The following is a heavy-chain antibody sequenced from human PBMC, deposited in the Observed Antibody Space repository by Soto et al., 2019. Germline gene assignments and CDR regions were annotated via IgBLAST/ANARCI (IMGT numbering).Heavy chain of an antibody. CDR3: AKDRGSGSYRGDAFDI. CDR1: GFTFSSYA. D-gene: IGHD1-26*01. V-gene: IGHV3-23*01. CDR2: ISGSGGST. Sequence: GGSLRLSCAASGFTFSSYAMSWVRQAPGKGLEWVSAISGSGGSTYYADSVKGRFTISRDNSKNTLYLQMNSLRAEDTAVYYCAKDRGSGSYRGDAFDIWGQGTMVTVS. J-gene: IGHJ3*02.